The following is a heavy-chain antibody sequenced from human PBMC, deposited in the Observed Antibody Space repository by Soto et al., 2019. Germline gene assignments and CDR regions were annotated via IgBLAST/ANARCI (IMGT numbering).Heavy chain of an antibody. D-gene: IGHD6-13*01. J-gene: IGHJ4*02. CDR2: ISSSSSTI. CDR1: GFTFSSYS. CDR3: ARGIGAAAGNYYFDY. Sequence: GGSLRLSCAASGFTFSSYSMNWVRQAPGKGLEWVSYISSSSSTIYYADSVKGRFTISRDNAKNSLYLQMNSLRDEDTAVYYCARGIGAAAGNYYFDYWGQGTLVTVSS. V-gene: IGHV3-48*02.